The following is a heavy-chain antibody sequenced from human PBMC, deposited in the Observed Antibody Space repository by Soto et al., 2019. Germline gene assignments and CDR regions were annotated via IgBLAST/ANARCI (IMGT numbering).Heavy chain of an antibody. CDR2: INWNSGSI. CDR1: GFTFSSYA. Sequence: PGGSLRLSCAASGFTFSSYAMNWVRQVPGKGLEWVSGINWNSGSIGYGDSVKGRFAISRDNAKNSLHLQMNSLSAEDTAFYYCVKDESINWYSGHFRHWGQGTLVTV. V-gene: IGHV3-9*01. J-gene: IGHJ1*01. D-gene: IGHD6-13*01. CDR3: VKDESINWYSGHFRH.